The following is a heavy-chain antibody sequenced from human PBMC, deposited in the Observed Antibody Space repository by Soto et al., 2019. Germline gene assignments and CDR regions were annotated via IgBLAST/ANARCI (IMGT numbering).Heavy chain of an antibody. D-gene: IGHD1-26*01. CDR2: LHSAGNP. Sequence: PGGSLRLSCAASGFTVNSNYMHWVRQAPGKGLEWVSVLHSAGNPYYADSVKGRFTISSDTSDNTLYLQMNALRADDTAVYYCARGLAREDGIDRCGQGTLVTVSS. CDR3: ARGLAREDGIDR. CDR1: GFTVNSNY. J-gene: IGHJ5*02. V-gene: IGHV3-66*01.